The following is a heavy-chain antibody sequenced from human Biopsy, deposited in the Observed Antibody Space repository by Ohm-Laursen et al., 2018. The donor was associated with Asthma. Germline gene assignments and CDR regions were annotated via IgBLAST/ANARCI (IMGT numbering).Heavy chain of an antibody. Sequence: SLRLSCAASGFTFSSYALSWVRQAPGKGLEWVSGISGDAQRTYYEDSVKGRFTISRDNSKNTIYPQLNSLRAEDTAVYYCAKDWKSLYVQYFFEYWGQGTLVTVSS. D-gene: IGHD5/OR15-5a*01. CDR1: GFTFSSYA. CDR2: ISGDAQRT. J-gene: IGHJ4*02. CDR3: AKDWKSLYVQYFFEY. V-gene: IGHV3-23*01.